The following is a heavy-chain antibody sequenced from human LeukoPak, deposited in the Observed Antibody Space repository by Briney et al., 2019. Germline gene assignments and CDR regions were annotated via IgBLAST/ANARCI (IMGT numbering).Heavy chain of an antibody. CDR1: GGSITNRNW. CDR2: IYHTGIT. V-gene: IGHV4-4*02. D-gene: IGHD7-27*01. J-gene: IGHJ3*02. Sequence: PSETLSLTCTISGGSITNRNWWRWVRQPPGKGLEWIGEIYHTGITKYSPSLKSRVTISVDKSKNQFSLNVTSVTAADTAIYYCARVFELGMNAVDIWGQGTMVTVSS. CDR3: ARVFELGMNAVDI.